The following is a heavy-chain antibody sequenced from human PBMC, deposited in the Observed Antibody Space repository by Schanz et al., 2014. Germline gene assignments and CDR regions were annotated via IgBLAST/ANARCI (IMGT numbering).Heavy chain of an antibody. CDR2: IIPSLGLA. V-gene: IGHV1-69*02. Sequence: QVQLVQSEAEVKKPGSSVKVSCKASGGTFNSYTINWVRQAPGQGLEWMGRIIPSLGLAKYEQKFQDKVTITADRSTSTAYMELSSLRSEDTAVYYCARGYGDSPTDIWGQGTLVTVSS. D-gene: IGHD4-17*01. CDR3: ARGYGDSPTDI. J-gene: IGHJ4*02. CDR1: GGTFNSYT.